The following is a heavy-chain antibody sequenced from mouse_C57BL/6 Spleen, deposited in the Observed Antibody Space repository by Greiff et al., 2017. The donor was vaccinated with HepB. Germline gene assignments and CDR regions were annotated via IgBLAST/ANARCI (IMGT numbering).Heavy chain of an antibody. D-gene: IGHD1-1*01. CDR3: ARRGFYYYGSSGYYFDY. CDR1: GFSLSTSGMG. CDR2: IYWDDDK. J-gene: IGHJ2*01. Sequence: QVTLKESGPGILQSSQTLSLTCSFSGFSLSTSGMGVSWIRQPSGKGLEWLAHIYWDDDKRYNPSLKSRLTISKDTSRNQVFLKITSVDTADTATFYCARRGFYYYGSSGYYFDYWGQGATLTVSS. V-gene: IGHV8-12*01.